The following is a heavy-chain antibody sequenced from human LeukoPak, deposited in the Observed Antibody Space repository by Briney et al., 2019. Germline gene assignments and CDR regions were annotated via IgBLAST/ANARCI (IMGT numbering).Heavy chain of an antibody. CDR3: ARDPGVLWFGELPPLYYFDY. D-gene: IGHD3-10*01. V-gene: IGHV3-30*04. CDR1: GFTSSSYA. Sequence: GGSLRLSCAASGFTSSSYAMHWVRQAPGKELEWVAVISYDGSNKYYADSVKGRFTISRDNSKNTLYLQMNSLRAEDTAVYYCARDPGVLWFGELPPLYYFDYWGQGTLVTVSS. CDR2: ISYDGSNK. J-gene: IGHJ4*02.